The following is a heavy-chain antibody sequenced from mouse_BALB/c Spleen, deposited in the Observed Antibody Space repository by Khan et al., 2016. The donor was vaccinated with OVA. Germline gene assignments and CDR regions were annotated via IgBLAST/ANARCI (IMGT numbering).Heavy chain of an antibody. J-gene: IGHJ1*01. CDR2: IWAGGSR. V-gene: IGHV2-9*02. CDR1: GFSLTSYG. CDR3: ARNYGNYVEYFDV. Sequence: QVQLKESGPGLVAPSQSLSITCTVSGFSLTSYGVHWVRQPPGKGLEWLGIIWAGGSRNYNSALMSRLRISQGNSKSQVFLKMNSLQTDDTAMYYCARNYGNYVEYFDVWGAGTTVTVSS. D-gene: IGHD2-1*01.